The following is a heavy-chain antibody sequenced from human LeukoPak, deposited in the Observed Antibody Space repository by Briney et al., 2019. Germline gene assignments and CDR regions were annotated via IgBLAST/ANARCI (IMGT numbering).Heavy chain of an antibody. Sequence: PSETLSRTRTASGGSISGGDYYGSWIRHPPGKGLKWIGYIYYSGSTYYNPSLKSRVTISVDTSKNQFSLKLNSVTAADTAVYYCARSHIVATIGMVNGVFFDYWGQGTLVTVSS. CDR3: ARSHIVATIGMVNGVFFDY. J-gene: IGHJ4*02. CDR1: GGSISGGDYY. CDR2: IYYSGST. D-gene: IGHD5-12*01. V-gene: IGHV4-30-4*01.